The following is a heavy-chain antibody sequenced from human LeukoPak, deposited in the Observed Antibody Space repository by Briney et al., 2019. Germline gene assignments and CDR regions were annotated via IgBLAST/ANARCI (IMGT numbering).Heavy chain of an antibody. J-gene: IGHJ4*02. Sequence: PGGPLRLSCAASGFTFSSYGMHWVRQAPGKGLEWVAFIRYDGSNKYYADSVKGRFTISRDNSKNTLYLQMNSLRAEDTAVYYCAKLPYSSSWYGFDYWGQGTLVTVSS. V-gene: IGHV3-30*02. CDR1: GFTFSSYG. D-gene: IGHD6-13*01. CDR3: AKLPYSSSWYGFDY. CDR2: IRYDGSNK.